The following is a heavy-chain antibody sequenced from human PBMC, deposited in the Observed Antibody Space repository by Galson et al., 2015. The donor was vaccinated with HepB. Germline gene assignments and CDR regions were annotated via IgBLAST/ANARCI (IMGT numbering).Heavy chain of an antibody. Sequence: SLRLSCAASGFTVSSNYMSWVRQAPGKGLEWVSVIYSGGSTYYADSVKGRFTISRDNSKNTLYLQMNSLRAEDTAVYYCARGHRSGYSYGYLFDYWGQGTLVTVSS. CDR3: ARGHRSGYSYGYLFDY. D-gene: IGHD5-18*01. CDR1: GFTVSSNY. V-gene: IGHV3-66*01. CDR2: IYSGGST. J-gene: IGHJ4*02.